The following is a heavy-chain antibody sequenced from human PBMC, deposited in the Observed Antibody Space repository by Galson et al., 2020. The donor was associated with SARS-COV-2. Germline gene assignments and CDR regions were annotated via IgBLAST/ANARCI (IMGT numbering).Heavy chain of an antibody. CDR2: IGTAGDT. CDR1: GFTFSSYD. CDR3: ARDMGHVWGSYRTPSYGMDV. J-gene: IGHJ6*02. D-gene: IGHD3-16*02. Sequence: GGSLRLSCAASGFTFSSYDMHWVRQATGKGLEWVSAIGTAGDTYYPGSVKGRFTISRENAKNSLYLQMNSLRAGDTAVYYCARDMGHVWGSYRTPSYGMDVWGQGTTVTVSS. V-gene: IGHV3-13*01.